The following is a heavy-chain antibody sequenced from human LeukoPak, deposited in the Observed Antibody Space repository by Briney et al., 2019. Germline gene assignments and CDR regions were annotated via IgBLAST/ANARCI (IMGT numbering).Heavy chain of an antibody. J-gene: IGHJ6*02. Sequence: GGSLRLSCAASGFTFSNYAINWVHQAPGTGLAWVSRIRGGGDSTYYADSVKGRFTISRDNSKNTLYLQMNSLRADDTAVYYCARDSSTSNYYFGMDVWGQGTTVTVSS. V-gene: IGHV3-23*01. CDR1: GFTFSNYA. CDR2: IRGGGDST. CDR3: ARDSSTSNYYFGMDV. D-gene: IGHD6-19*01.